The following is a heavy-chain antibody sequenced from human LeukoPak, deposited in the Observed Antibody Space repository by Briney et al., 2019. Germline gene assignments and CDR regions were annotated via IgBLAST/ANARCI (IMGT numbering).Heavy chain of an antibody. V-gene: IGHV4-38-2*01. D-gene: IGHD2-21*01. Sequence: SETLSLTRAVSGYSISSGYYWGWIRQPPGKGLEWIGNIYHSGNTYYNPSLKSRVTISVDTSKNQFSLKLSSVTAADTAVYYCARHYSRGAFDIWGQGTMVTVSS. CDR3: ARHYSRGAFDI. CDR1: GYSISSGYY. CDR2: IYHSGNT. J-gene: IGHJ3*02.